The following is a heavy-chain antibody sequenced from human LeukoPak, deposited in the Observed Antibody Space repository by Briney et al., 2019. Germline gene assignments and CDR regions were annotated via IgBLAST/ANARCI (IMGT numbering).Heavy chain of an antibody. D-gene: IGHD2-21*01. V-gene: IGHV3-21*01. Sequence: TGGSLRLSCAASGFTFSSYSMNWVRQAPGKGLEWVSSTSSSSSYIYYADSVKGRFTISRDNAKNSLYLQMNSLRAEDTAVYYCARDQIVVVYGMDVWGQGTTVTVSS. CDR1: GFTFSSYS. J-gene: IGHJ6*02. CDR3: ARDQIVVVYGMDV. CDR2: TSSSSSYI.